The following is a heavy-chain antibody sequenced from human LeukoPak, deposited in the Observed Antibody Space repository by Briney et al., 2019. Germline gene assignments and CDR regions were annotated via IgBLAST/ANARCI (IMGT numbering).Heavy chain of an antibody. V-gene: IGHV4-59*08. CDR2: IYYSWST. CDR3: ARQGGGFPYYFDY. D-gene: IGHD1-26*01. Sequence: KPSETLSLTCTVSGGSISSYYWSWIRQPPGKGLEWIGYIYYSWSTNYNPALNRRVTISVDTSKNQFSLKLSSVTAADTAVYYCARQGGGFPYYFDYWGQGTLVTVSS. CDR1: GGSISSYY. J-gene: IGHJ4*02.